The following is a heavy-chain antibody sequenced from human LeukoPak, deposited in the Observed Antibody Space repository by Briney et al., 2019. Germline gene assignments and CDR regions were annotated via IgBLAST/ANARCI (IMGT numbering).Heavy chain of an antibody. D-gene: IGHD3-16*01. J-gene: IGHJ3*02. CDR3: ARTRYGAFDI. CDR1: GGSISVYY. Sequence: PSETLSLTCTVSGGSISVYYWSWIRQPPGKGLEWIGYIYYSGSTNYNPSLKSRVTISVDTSKNQFSLKLSSVTAADTAVYYCARTRYGAFDIWGQGTMVTVSS. CDR2: IYYSGST. V-gene: IGHV4-59*01.